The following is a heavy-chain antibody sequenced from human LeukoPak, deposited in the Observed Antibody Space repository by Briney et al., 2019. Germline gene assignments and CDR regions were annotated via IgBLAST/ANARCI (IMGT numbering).Heavy chain of an antibody. V-gene: IGHV3-21*01. CDR3: ARDLSLGAPGGFDY. J-gene: IGHJ4*02. CDR1: GFTFRSYS. CDR2: ISSSSTYI. Sequence: PGGSLRLSCAASGFTFRSYSMNWVRQAPGKGLEGVSTISSSSTYIYYADSVKGRFTISRDNAENSVYLQMDSLRGDDTAVYYCARDLSLGAPGGFDYWGQGTLVTVSS. D-gene: IGHD3-16*01.